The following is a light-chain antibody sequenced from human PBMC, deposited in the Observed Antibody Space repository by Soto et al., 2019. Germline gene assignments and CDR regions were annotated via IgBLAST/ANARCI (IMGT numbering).Light chain of an antibody. CDR3: QQYAGPPTT. CDR1: QSVSSSY. V-gene: IGKV3-20*01. Sequence: EIVLTQSPVTLSLSPGERATLSCRASQSVSSSYLAWYQQKPGQAPRLLIYGASGRATGIPDRFSGSGSGTDFTLTISRLEPENFAVYFCQQYAGPPTTFGQGTRLEI. CDR2: GAS. J-gene: IGKJ5*01.